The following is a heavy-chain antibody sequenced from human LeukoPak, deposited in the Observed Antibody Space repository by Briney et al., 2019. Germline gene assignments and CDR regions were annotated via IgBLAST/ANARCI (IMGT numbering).Heavy chain of an antibody. CDR2: IYPGDSRT. Sequence: GESLKISCKGSGYSFPNYWIGWVRQMPGKGLEWMGIIYPGDSRTRYSPSFQGQITFSADKSISTAYLQWSSLKASDTAIYYCVRENLIFDYWGQGTLVTVSS. V-gene: IGHV5-51*01. CDR3: VRENLIFDY. J-gene: IGHJ4*02. D-gene: IGHD2/OR15-2a*01. CDR1: GYSFPNYW.